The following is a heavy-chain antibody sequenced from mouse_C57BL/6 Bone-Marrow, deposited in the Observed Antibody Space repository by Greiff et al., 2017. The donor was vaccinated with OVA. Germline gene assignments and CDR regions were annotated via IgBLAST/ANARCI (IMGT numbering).Heavy chain of an antibody. CDR3: ARSYGSRHLDYFDY. CDR2: FDPSDGYT. D-gene: IGHD1-1*01. Sequence: QVQLQQPGAELVMPGASVKLSCKASGYTFTGYSMHWVKQRPGQGLEWIGEFDPSDGYTNYNQKFKGKSTLTVDKSSSTAYMQLSSLTSEDSAVYYCARSYGSRHLDYFDYGGRGPTLLVSA. J-gene: IGHJ2*01. V-gene: IGHV1-69*01. CDR1: GYTFTGYS.